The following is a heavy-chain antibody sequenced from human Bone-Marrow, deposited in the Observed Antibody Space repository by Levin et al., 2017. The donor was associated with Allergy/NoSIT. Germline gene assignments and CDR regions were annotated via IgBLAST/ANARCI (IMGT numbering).Heavy chain of an antibody. V-gene: IGHV3-23*01. Sequence: AGGSLRLSCAASGFTFSSYAMSWVRQAPGKGLEWVSAISGSGGSTYYADSVKGRFTISRDNSKNTLYLQMNSLRAEDTAVYYCANGWGITGTTGCTGFDPWGQGTLVTVSS. D-gene: IGHD1-20*01. CDR2: ISGSGGST. CDR3: ANGWGITGTTGCTGFDP. CDR1: GFTFSSYA. J-gene: IGHJ5*02.